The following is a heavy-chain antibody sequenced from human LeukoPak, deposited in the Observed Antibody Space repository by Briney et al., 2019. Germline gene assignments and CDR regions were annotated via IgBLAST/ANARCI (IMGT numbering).Heavy chain of an antibody. CDR1: GYTLTELS. D-gene: IGHD4-17*01. J-gene: IGHJ6*04. CDR3: ATGLRYSYYYGMDV. Sequence: EASVKVSCKVSGYTLTELSMHWVRHAPGKGLERMGGFDPEDGETIYAQKFQGRVTMTEDTSTNTAYMELSSLRSEDTAVYYCATGLRYSYYYGMDVWGKGTTVTVSS. CDR2: FDPEDGET. V-gene: IGHV1-24*01.